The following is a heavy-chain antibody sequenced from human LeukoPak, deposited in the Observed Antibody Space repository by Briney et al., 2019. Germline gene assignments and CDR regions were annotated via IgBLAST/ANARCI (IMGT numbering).Heavy chain of an antibody. CDR2: IYSDGTT. Sequence: GGSLRLSCAASGFTVSSHYMSWVRQAPGMGLEWVSVIYSDGTTYYADSVKGRFTISRDNFKNTLYLQMNSLRAEDTAVYYCARESIDAADRVFDYWGQGALVTVSS. CDR1: GFTVSSHY. CDR3: ARESIDAADRVFDY. J-gene: IGHJ4*02. D-gene: IGHD6-13*01. V-gene: IGHV3-66*01.